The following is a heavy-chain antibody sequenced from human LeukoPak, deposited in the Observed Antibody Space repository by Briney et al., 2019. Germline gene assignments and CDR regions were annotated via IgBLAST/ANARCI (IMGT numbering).Heavy chain of an antibody. V-gene: IGHV3-20*04. Sequence: PGGSLRLSXAAFGFTFDDYGMSWVGQAPGKGLEWVSGINWNGGSAGYADSVKGRFTISRDNAKNSLYLQMNSLRAEDTALYYCARRTGHYYDSSGYYYFDYWGQGTLVTVSS. J-gene: IGHJ4*02. CDR1: GFTFDDYG. CDR2: INWNGGSA. CDR3: ARRTGHYYDSSGYYYFDY. D-gene: IGHD3-22*01.